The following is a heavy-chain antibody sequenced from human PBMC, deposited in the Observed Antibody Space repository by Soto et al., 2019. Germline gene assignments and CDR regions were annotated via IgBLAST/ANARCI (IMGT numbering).Heavy chain of an antibody. Sequence: QVQLVESGGGVVQPGRSLRLSCAASGFTFSSYGMHWVRQAPGKGLEWVAVISYDGSNKYYADSVKGRFTISRDNSKNTLYLQMNSLRAEDTAVYYCAKGPHLYCSSTSCSYFDYWGQGTLVTVSS. D-gene: IGHD2-2*01. CDR3: AKGPHLYCSSTSCSYFDY. CDR1: GFTFSSYG. J-gene: IGHJ4*02. CDR2: ISYDGSNK. V-gene: IGHV3-30*18.